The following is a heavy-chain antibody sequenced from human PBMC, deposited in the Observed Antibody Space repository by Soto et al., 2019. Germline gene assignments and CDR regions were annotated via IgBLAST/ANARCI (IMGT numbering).Heavy chain of an antibody. CDR2: ISGSGGST. CDR1: GFTFSSYA. CDR3: AKDLLGWGGGGY. Sequence: EVQLLESGGGLVQPGGSLRLSCAASGFTFSSYAMSWVRQAPGKGLEWVSAISGSGGSTYYADSVKGRFTISRDNSKNTLYLQMTSLRAEDTAVYYCAKDLLGWGGGGYWGQGTLVTVSS. V-gene: IGHV3-23*01. J-gene: IGHJ4*02. D-gene: IGHD3-16*01.